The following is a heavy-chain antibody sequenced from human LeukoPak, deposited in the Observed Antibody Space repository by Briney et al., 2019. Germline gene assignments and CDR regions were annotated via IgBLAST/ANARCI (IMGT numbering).Heavy chain of an antibody. Sequence: GGSLRLSCAASGFTFSSLHMTWVRQAPGKGLEWVSAISSSGGSTYYADSVKGRFTVSRDNSKNMLYLQMNSLRAEDTAVYYCAKDIYYYGSGSYGGTDVWGQGTTVTVSS. CDR1: GFTFSSLH. CDR3: AKDIYYYGSGSYGGTDV. V-gene: IGHV3-23*01. J-gene: IGHJ6*02. D-gene: IGHD3-10*01. CDR2: ISSSGGST.